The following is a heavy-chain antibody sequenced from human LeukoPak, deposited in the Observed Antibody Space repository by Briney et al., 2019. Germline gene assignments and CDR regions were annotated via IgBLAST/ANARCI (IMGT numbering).Heavy chain of an antibody. V-gene: IGHV1-8*01. D-gene: IGHD2-2*02. J-gene: IGHJ5*02. CDR3: ARGDYNTRNFDVVVVPAAIPDWFDP. CDR2: MNPNSGNT. CDR1: GYTFTSYD. Sequence: ASVKVSCKASGYTFTSYDINWVRQATGQGLEWMGWMNPNSGNTGYAQKFQGRVTMTRNTSISTAYMELSSLRSEDTAVYHCARGDYNTRNFDVVVVPAAIPDWFDPWGQGTLVTVSS.